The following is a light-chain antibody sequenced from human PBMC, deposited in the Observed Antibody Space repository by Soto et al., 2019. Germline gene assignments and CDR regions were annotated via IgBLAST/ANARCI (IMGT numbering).Light chain of an antibody. CDR3: QQSYSIPWT. V-gene: IGKV1-39*01. J-gene: IGKJ1*01. CDR1: QSVSRY. Sequence: DIQMTQTPSSLSASIGDRVTITCRADQSVSRYINWYQHKPGKAPNLLVHVASNLQSGVPSRFSGRGSETEFTLTISSVQPEDIATYYCQQSYSIPWTFGQGTKVDI. CDR2: VAS.